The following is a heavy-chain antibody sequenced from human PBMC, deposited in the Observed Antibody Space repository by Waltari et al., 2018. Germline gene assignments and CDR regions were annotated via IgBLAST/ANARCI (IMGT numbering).Heavy chain of an antibody. Sequence: EVQLLESAGGLVQPGEALRLSCAASGFSFMGFALPGVRQAPGEGLECVASISGSGATPFYADSVKGRFTIVRDNSRDTVYLQMNSLRVDDSAVYYCAKGSRGYTNYFFDSWGQGTLVSVSS. J-gene: IGHJ4*02. CDR3: AKGSRGYTNYFFDS. V-gene: IGHV3-23*01. CDR1: GFSFMGFA. CDR2: ISGSGATP. D-gene: IGHD3-16*02.